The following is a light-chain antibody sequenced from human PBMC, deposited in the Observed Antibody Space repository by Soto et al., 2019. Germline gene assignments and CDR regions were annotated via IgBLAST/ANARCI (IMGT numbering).Light chain of an antibody. J-gene: IGLJ1*01. CDR2: EVS. CDR3: SSYTSSSTRV. CDR1: SSDVGGYNY. Sequence: CALAQPASVSGSPGQSITISCTGTSSDVGGYNYVSWYQQHPGKAPKLMIYEVSNRPSGVSNRFSGSKYGNTASLTISGLQAEDEADYYCSSYTSSSTRVFGTGTKVTVL. V-gene: IGLV2-14*01.